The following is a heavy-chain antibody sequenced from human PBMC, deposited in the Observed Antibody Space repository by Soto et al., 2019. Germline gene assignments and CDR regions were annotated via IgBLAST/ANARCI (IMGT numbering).Heavy chain of an antibody. CDR1: GGSILNGCIY. CDR3: ARDNFGGSLDF. Sequence: PSETLSLTCTVDGGSILNGCIYWTWIRQHPGKGLEWIGRIFFSGNTHYNPALKSRLTFSLDTAKNQFSLKLTSVTAADTAIYYGARDNFGGSLDFWGHGTLVTVSS. CDR2: IFFSGNT. J-gene: IGHJ4*01. D-gene: IGHD2-15*01. V-gene: IGHV4-31*03.